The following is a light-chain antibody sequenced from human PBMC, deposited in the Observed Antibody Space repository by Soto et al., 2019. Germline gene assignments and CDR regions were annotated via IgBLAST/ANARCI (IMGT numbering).Light chain of an antibody. CDR1: SSDVGGYEY. CDR3: SSYTTANSYV. CDR2: EVS. Sequence: QSVLTQPASVSGSTGQSITISCTGTSSDVGGYEYVSWYQHHPGKAPKLMIYEVSNRPSGVSHRFSGSKSGNTASLTISGLQAEDEADYYCSSYTTANSYVFGTGTKV. V-gene: IGLV2-14*01. J-gene: IGLJ1*01.